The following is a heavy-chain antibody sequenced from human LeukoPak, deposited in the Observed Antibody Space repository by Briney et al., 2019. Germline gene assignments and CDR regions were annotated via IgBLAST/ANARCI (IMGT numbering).Heavy chain of an antibody. CDR1: GFTFRDSG. Sequence: GGSLRLSCAASGFTFRDSGMHWVRQAPGKGREWVAVMWNDGITGKYADSVRGRFSVSRDNSKNTVYLQMDSLRADDTSVYYCARDGRAWSSDYWGQGTLVTVSS. CDR3: ARDGRAWSSDY. D-gene: IGHD6-19*01. J-gene: IGHJ4*02. V-gene: IGHV3-33*01. CDR2: MWNDGITG.